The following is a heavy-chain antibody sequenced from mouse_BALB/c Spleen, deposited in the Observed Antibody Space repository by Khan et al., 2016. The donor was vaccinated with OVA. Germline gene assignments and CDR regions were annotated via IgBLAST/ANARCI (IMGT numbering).Heavy chain of an antibody. V-gene: IGHV1-4*01. J-gene: IGHJ4*01. Sequence: QVQLQQSGAELARPGASVKMSCKASGYTFTSHTMHWIKQRPGQGLEWIGYINPRSGYNQKLNDKATLTADISSSTAYMQLSSLTSEDSAVYYCARRTTEYALDYWGQGTSGTVAS. CDR2: INPRSG. D-gene: IGHD2-14*01. CDR1: GYTFTSHT. CDR3: ARRTTEYALDY.